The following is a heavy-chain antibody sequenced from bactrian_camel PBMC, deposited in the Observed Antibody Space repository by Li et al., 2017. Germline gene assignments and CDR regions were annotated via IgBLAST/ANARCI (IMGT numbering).Heavy chain of an antibody. D-gene: IGHD5*01. J-gene: IGHJ4*01. CDR3: AAPRTDNWGTFPY. V-gene: IGHV3S1*01. CDR2: INRAGTTT. Sequence: HVQLVESGGGSVQAGGSLRLSCTASGYIYSRCRMGWYRQAPGKGLEWASTINRAGTTTYFGDSVKGRFSCSRDDAKNTLYLQLNSLKAEDTAMYYCAAPRTDNWGTFPYWGQGTQVTVS. CDR1: GYIYSRCR.